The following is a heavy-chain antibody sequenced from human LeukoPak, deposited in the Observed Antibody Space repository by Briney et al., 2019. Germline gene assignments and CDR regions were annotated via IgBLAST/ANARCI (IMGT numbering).Heavy chain of an antibody. Sequence: GGSLRLSCAASGFTFSNYGMSWVRQAPGRGLEWVSVISGSGGITYYADSVKGRFTISRDNSKNTLYLQMNSLRAEDTAVYFCAKRHCGGGSCYPLDYWGQGTLVTVSS. CDR3: AKRHCGGGSCYPLDY. CDR2: ISGSGGIT. J-gene: IGHJ4*02. CDR1: GFTFSNYG. V-gene: IGHV3-23*01. D-gene: IGHD2-15*01.